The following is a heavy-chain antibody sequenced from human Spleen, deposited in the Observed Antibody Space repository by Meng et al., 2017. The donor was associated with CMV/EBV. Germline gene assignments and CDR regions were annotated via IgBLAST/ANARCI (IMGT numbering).Heavy chain of an antibody. J-gene: IGHJ3*01. CDR2: ITYSGST. Sequence: SETLSLTCTVSGDSISTYYWNWIRQPPGKGLEWIGYITYSGSTNYNPSLKSRVTMSVDTSKNQFSLRLSSVTAADTAVYYCTRGPQVSWLRSRFAAFDLWGQGTMVTVSS. CDR1: GDSISTYY. V-gene: IGHV4-59*12. D-gene: IGHD5-12*01. CDR3: TRGPQVSWLRSRFAAFDL.